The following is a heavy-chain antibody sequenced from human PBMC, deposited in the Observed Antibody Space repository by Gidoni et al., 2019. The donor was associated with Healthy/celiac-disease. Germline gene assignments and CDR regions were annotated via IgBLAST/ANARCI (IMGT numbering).Heavy chain of an antibody. V-gene: IGHV3-23*01. J-gene: IGHJ1*01. CDR2: ISGSGGST. Sequence: EVQLLESGGGLVQPGGSLRLSCAASGFTFSSYAMSWVRQAPGKGLEWVSAISGSGGSTYYADSVKGRFTISRDNSKNTLYLQMNSLRAEDTAVYYCAKDRVEWRRQLVLKGDLGHWGQGTLVTVSS. D-gene: IGHD6-13*01. CDR3: AKDRVEWRRQLVLKGDLGH. CDR1: GFTFSSYA.